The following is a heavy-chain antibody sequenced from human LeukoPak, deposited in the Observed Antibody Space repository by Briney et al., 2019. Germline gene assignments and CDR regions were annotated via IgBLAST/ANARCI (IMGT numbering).Heavy chain of an antibody. V-gene: IGHV4-39*01. Sequence: SETLSLTCSVSGGSISSSNFYWGWIRQPPGKGLEWIGSIHHSGTANYNPSLKSRVTMFVDTSKNQFSLKLTSVTAADTAVYYCARQTSAPNPWGQGILVTVSS. CDR2: IHHSGTA. CDR3: ARQTSAPNP. J-gene: IGHJ5*02. CDR1: GGSISSSNFY.